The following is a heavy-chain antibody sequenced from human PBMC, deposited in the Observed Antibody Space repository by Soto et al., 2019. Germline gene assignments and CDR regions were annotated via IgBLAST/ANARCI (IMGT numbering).Heavy chain of an antibody. CDR3: ARGRGAAARVDY. V-gene: IGHV4-34*01. Sequence: SETLSLTCAVYGGSFSGYYWSWIRQPPGKGLEWIGEINHSGSTNYNPSLKSRVTISVDTSKNQFSLKLSSVTAADTAVYYCARGRGAAARVDYWGQGTLVTVSS. J-gene: IGHJ4*02. D-gene: IGHD6-13*01. CDR2: INHSGST. CDR1: GGSFSGYY.